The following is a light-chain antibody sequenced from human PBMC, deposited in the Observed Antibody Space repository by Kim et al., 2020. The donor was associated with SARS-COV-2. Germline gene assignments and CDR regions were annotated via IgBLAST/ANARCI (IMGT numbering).Light chain of an antibody. CDR3: QQYSMYWT. V-gene: IGKV1-5*03. Sequence: SASGGDRGTIACRASQSISTWLAWYQQKPGKAPKLLIYKASILESGVPSRFSGSGSGTEFTLTISSLQPDDFGTYYCQQYSMYWTFGQGTKVDIK. CDR2: KAS. CDR1: QSISTW. J-gene: IGKJ1*01.